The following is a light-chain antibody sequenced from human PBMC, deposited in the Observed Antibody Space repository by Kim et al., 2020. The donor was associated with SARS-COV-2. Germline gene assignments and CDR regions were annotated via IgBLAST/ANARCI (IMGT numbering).Light chain of an antibody. CDR1: QGLSNY. CDR3: QKYNSAPNT. CDR2: AAS. J-gene: IGKJ2*01. Sequence: SVGDRVTIPCRASQGLSNYLAWYQLKPGKIPRLLIYAASTLQSGVPSRFSGRGSGTDFTLTISSLQPEDVATYYCQKYNSAPNTFGQGTKLEI. V-gene: IGKV1-27*01.